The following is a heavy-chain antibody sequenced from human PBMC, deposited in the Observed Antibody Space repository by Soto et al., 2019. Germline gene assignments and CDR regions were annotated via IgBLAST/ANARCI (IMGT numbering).Heavy chain of an antibody. CDR1: GFTVSSYW. D-gene: IGHD2-2*01. CDR2: IKQDGSEK. V-gene: IGHV3-7*01. J-gene: IGHJ4*02. Sequence: EVQLVESGGGLVQPGGSLRLSCAASGFTVSSYWMSRVRQAPGKGLEWVANIKQDGSEKYYVDSVKGRFTISRDNAKNSLYLQMNSLRAEDTAVYYCARDRYCSSTSCFLFDYWGQGTLVTVSS. CDR3: ARDRYCSSTSCFLFDY.